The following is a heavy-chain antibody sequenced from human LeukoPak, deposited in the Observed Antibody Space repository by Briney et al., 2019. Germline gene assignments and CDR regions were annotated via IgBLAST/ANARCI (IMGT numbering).Heavy chain of an antibody. D-gene: IGHD5/OR15-5a*01. J-gene: IGHJ6*03. CDR3: ARETKDIYSPSWGLYDTYYYIDA. V-gene: IGHV4-61*02. CDR1: PGSMDSGLYY. CDR2: ISNNGGT. Sequence: SETLSLTCAVSPGSMDSGLYYWTWIRQPAGKGLEWIGRISNNGGTAYNPSLRSRVTITIDTSNNHLSLKLTSVTAADTALYYCARETKDIYSPSWGLYDTYYYIDAWGKGNPVTVSS.